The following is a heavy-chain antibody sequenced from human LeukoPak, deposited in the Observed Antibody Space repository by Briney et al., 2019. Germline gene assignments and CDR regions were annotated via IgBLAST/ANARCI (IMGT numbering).Heavy chain of an antibody. V-gene: IGHV3-23*01. Sequence: GGSLRLSCAASGFTFSSYAMSWVRQAPGKGLEWVSAISGSGGSTYYADSVKGRFTISRDNSKNTLYLQMNSLRAEDTAVYYCAKAGYCSGGSCYPFDYWGQGTLVTVSS. CDR3: AKAGYCSGGSCYPFDY. CDR2: ISGSGGST. CDR1: GFTFSSYA. J-gene: IGHJ4*02. D-gene: IGHD2-15*01.